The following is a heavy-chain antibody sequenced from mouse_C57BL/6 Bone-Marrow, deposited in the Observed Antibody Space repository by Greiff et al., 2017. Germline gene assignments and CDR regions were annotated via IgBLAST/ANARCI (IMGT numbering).Heavy chain of an antibody. Sequence: QVQLQQPGAELVRPGSSVKLSCKASGYTFTSYWMDWVKQRPGQGLEWIGNIYPSDSETHYNQKFKDKATLTVDKYSSTAYMQLSSLTSEDSAVYYWARESKWTWFAYWGQGTLVTVSA. CDR2: IYPSDSET. CDR3: ARESKWTWFAY. CDR1: GYTFTSYW. J-gene: IGHJ3*01. V-gene: IGHV1-61*01. D-gene: IGHD1-3*01.